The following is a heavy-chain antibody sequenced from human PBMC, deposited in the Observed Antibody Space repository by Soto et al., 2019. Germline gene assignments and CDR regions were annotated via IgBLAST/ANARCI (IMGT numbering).Heavy chain of an antibody. CDR3: TKGDSSGYFDPSSGYSTPDH. V-gene: IGHV3-23*01. J-gene: IGHJ5*02. Sequence: EVQLFESGGGLVEPGESLRLSCAACGLIFKDFAMSWVRHAPGKWLEWVSTITTSDDITYAADSVRGRFPISRDNSANPLFLQMSSLRGDDPATYYCTKGDSSGYFDPSSGYSTPDHWGQGTLVTVSS. CDR2: ITTSDDIT. CDR1: GLIFKDFA. D-gene: IGHD3-3*01.